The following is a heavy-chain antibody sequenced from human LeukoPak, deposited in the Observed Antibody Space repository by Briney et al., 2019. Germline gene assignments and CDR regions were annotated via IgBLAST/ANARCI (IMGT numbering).Heavy chain of an antibody. CDR1: GYSISSGYY. J-gene: IGHJ3*02. V-gene: IGHV4-38-2*02. D-gene: IGHD3-22*01. CDR3: ARGPYKYDGSGAFDI. CDR2: IYHSGST. Sequence: SETLSLTCTVSGYSISSGYYWGWIRQPPGKGLEWIGSIYHSGSTYYNPSLKSRVTISVDTSKNQFSLKLTSVTAADTAVYYCARGPYKYDGSGAFDIWGQGTMVTVSS.